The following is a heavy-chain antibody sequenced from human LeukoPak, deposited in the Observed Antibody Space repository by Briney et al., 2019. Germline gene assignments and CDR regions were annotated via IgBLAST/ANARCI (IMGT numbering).Heavy chain of an antibody. CDR2: IKQDGNEK. CDR1: GFTFTTYW. V-gene: IGHV3-7*01. CDR3: ARPLLYYYGSETYFWFDP. J-gene: IGHJ5*02. Sequence: GGSLRLSCAASGFTFTTYWMGWVRQAPGKGLEWVASIKQDGNEKHYVDSVKGRFTISRDSAENTLYLQMKSLKAEDTAFYYCARPLLYYYGSETYFWFDPWGQGTLVTVSS. D-gene: IGHD3-10*01.